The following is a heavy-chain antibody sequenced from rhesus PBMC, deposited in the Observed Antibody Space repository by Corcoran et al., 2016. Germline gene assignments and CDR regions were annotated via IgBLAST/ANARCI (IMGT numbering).Heavy chain of an antibody. D-gene: IGHD2-21*01. V-gene: IGHV4-122*02. CDR3: ARRGGYCTGSGCYSGLDS. Sequence: QVQLQESGPGLVKPSETLSLTCAVSGGSISSSYYYWSWIRQAPGKGLEWIGYISYRGSTRYNPSLKSLVPISRDTSKNQFSLKLSSVTAADTAVYYCARRGGYCTGSGCYSGLDSWGQGVVVTVSS. J-gene: IGHJ6*01. CDR1: GGSISSSYYY. CDR2: ISYRGST.